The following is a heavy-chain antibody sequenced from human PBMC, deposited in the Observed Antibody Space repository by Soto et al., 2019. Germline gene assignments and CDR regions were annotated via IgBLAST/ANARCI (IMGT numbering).Heavy chain of an antibody. CDR1: GYTFSNYG. CDR2: ISGYNGDT. V-gene: IGHV1-18*01. CDR3: ARSLGSGTGFDY. D-gene: IGHD3-10*01. J-gene: IGHJ4*02. Sequence: QIQLVQSAAEVLKPGASVKVSCKASGYTFSNYGISWVPQAPGQGLEWTAWISGYNGDTKTAQSLQGRVTVTTDTSTSTAYMELRSLRSDDTAIYYCARSLGSGTGFDYWGQGTLVTVSS.